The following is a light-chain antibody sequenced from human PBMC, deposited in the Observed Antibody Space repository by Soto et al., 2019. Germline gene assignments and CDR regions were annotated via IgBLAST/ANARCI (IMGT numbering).Light chain of an antibody. V-gene: IGLV1-44*01. CDR3: AAWDDTRKGWV. CDR1: SSNVASNS. CDR2: NSN. Sequence: QSVLTQPPSASGTPGQRVPISCSGSSSNVASNSVTWYQQVPGTAPKLLMYNSNQRPSGVPDRFTGSKSGTSASLGISGRQSEDEAAYYFAAWDDTRKGWVFGGGTKLTV. J-gene: IGLJ3*02.